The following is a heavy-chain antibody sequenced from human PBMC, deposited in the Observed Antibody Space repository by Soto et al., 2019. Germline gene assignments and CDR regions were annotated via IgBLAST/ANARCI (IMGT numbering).Heavy chain of an antibody. Sequence: SETLSLTCTVSGGSISSYYWSWIRQPAGKGLEWIGRIYTSGSTNYNPSLKSRVTMSVDTPKNQFSLKLSSVTAADTAVYYCARGRVYCSSTSCYGYWFDPWGHGTLVTVSS. J-gene: IGHJ5*02. CDR2: IYTSGST. CDR3: ARGRVYCSSTSCYGYWFDP. D-gene: IGHD2-2*01. V-gene: IGHV4-4*07. CDR1: GGSISSYY.